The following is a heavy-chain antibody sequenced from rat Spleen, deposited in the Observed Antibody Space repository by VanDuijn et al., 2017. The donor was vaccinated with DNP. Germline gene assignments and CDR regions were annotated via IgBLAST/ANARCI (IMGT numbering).Heavy chain of an antibody. D-gene: IGHD1-1*01. CDR1: GSSITSSHR. V-gene: IGHV3-3*01. CDR2: INSAGIT. Sequence: EVLLQESGPGLVKPSQSLSLTCSVTGSSITSSHRWNWIRTFPGDKLEWMGYINSAGITDYTPSLKSRISITRDTSKNQFFLQVNSVTTEDTATYYCARWDHYIGFAYWGQGTLVTVSS. J-gene: IGHJ3*01. CDR3: ARWDHYIGFAY.